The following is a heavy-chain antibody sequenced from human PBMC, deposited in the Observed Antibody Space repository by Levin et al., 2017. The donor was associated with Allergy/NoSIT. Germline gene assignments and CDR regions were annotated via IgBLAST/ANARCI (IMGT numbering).Heavy chain of an antibody. CDR3: AKDMFMVTAIPISAPTT. CDR2: ISWNSGSI. Sequence: SCAGSGFNFEDYAMHWVRQAPGKGLEWVSSISWNSGSIGYAESVKGRFTVSRDNARNSTYLQMNSLRVEDTALYYCAKDMFMVTAIPISAPTTWGQGTLVTVSS. CDR1: GFNFEDYA. J-gene: IGHJ4*02. D-gene: IGHD2-21*02. V-gene: IGHV3-9*01.